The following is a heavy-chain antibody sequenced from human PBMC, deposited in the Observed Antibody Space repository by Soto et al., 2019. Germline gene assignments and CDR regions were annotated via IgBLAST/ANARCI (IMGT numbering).Heavy chain of an antibody. CDR3: ARMVRCCISLYYYYYGMDV. Sequence: SETLSLTCAVSGGSISSSNWWSWVRQPPGKGLEWIGEIYHSGSTNYNPSLKSRVTISVDKSKNQFSLKLSSVTAADTAVYYCARMVRCCISLYYYYYGMDVWGQGSTVTVSS. J-gene: IGHJ6*02. V-gene: IGHV4-4*02. CDR2: IYHSGST. D-gene: IGHD3-10*01. CDR1: GGSISSSNW.